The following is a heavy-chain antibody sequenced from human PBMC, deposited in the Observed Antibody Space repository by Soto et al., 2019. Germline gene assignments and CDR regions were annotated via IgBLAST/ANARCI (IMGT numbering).Heavy chain of an antibody. CDR2: ISYDGSNK. Sequence: PGGSLRLSCAASGFTFSSYGMHWVRQAPGKGLEWVAVISYDGSNKYYADSVKGRFTISRDNSKNTLYLQMNSLRAEDTAVYYCARPKYSSSWYPFDPWGQGTLVTVSS. V-gene: IGHV3-30*03. D-gene: IGHD6-13*01. CDR3: ARPKYSSSWYPFDP. J-gene: IGHJ5*02. CDR1: GFTFSSYG.